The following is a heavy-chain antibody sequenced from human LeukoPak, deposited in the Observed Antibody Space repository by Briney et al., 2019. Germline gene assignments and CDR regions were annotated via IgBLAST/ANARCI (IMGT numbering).Heavy chain of an antibody. D-gene: IGHD6-13*01. V-gene: IGHV1-18*01. CDR1: GYTFSTYG. CDR2: TSAYTGNT. CDR3: ARGSSTWYFEY. Sequence: ASVKVSCKASGYTFSTYGISWVRQAPGQGLEWMGRTSAYTGNTNYAQKFQGKVTMTTDTSTSTAYMELRSLTSDDTAVYCCARGSSTWYFEYWGQGTLVTVSS. J-gene: IGHJ4*02.